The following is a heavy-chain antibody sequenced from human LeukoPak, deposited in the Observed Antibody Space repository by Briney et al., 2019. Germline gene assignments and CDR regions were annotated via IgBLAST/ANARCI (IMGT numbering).Heavy chain of an antibody. V-gene: IGHV3-30-3*01. CDR1: GFTFSSYA. CDR2: ISYDGSNK. Sequence: PGGSLRLSCAASGFTFSSYAMHWVRQAPGKGLEWVAVISYDGSNKYYADSVKGRFTISRDNSKNTLYLQMNSLRAEDTAVYYCARDRALYTRERWYFQHWGQGALVTVSS. CDR3: ARDRALYTRERWYFQH. J-gene: IGHJ1*01. D-gene: IGHD5-24*01.